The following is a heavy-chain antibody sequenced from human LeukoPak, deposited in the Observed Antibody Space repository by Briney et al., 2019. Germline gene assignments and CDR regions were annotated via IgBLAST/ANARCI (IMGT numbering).Heavy chain of an antibody. CDR2: IYPGDSDT. CDR3: ARQATYYYGSGSSYYYYYMDV. D-gene: IGHD3-10*01. Sequence: GESLKISCKGSGYIFTSYWIGWVRQVPGKGLERMGIIYPGDSDTRYSPSLQGQVTISADKSISTAYLQWSSLKASDTAMYYCARQATYYYGSGSSYYYYYMDVWGKGTTVTVSS. J-gene: IGHJ6*03. V-gene: IGHV5-51*01. CDR1: GYIFTSYW.